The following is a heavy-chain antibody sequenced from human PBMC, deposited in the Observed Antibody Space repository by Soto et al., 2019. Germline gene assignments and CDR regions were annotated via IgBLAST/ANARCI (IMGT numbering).Heavy chain of an antibody. CDR1: GGSISSGGYY. CDR3: ARDPSYYERGTGFSNYYYFED. D-gene: IGHD3-3*01. V-gene: IGHV4-31*03. J-gene: IGHJ4*02. Sequence: SGPLALTCTVSGGSISSGGYYWSWIRQHPGKGLEWIGYIYYSGSTYYNPSLKSRVTISVDTSKNQFPLKLSSVTAADTAVYYCARDPSYYERGTGFSNYYYFEDWGQGTLVTV. CDR2: IYYSGST.